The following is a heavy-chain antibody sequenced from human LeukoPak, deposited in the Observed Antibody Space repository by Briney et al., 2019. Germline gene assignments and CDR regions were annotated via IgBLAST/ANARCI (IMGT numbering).Heavy chain of an antibody. Sequence: GGSLRLSCTAPGFTSGDYAMSWVRQAPGKGLEWEGFIRSKAYGGTTEYAASVKGRFNISRDDSKSIAYLQMNSLKTEDTAVYYCTRRFIAARFDYWGQGTLVTVPS. D-gene: IGHD6-6*01. J-gene: IGHJ4*02. CDR1: GFTSGDYA. V-gene: IGHV3-49*04. CDR2: IRSKAYGGTT. CDR3: TRRFIAARFDY.